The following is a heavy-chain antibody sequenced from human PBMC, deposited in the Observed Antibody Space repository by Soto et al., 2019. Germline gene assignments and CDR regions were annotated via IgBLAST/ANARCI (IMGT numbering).Heavy chain of an antibody. CDR2: ISSSSSTI. J-gene: IGHJ6*02. CDR3: ARDADYDFWSGPRYYYGMDV. D-gene: IGHD3-3*01. CDR1: GFTFSSYS. Sequence: EVQLVESGGGLVQPGGSLRLSCAASGFTFSSYSMNWVRQAPGKGLEWVSYISSSSSTIYYADSVKGRFTISSDNAKNSLYLQMNSLRDEDTAVYYCARDADYDFWSGPRYYYGMDVWGQGTTVTVSS. V-gene: IGHV3-48*02.